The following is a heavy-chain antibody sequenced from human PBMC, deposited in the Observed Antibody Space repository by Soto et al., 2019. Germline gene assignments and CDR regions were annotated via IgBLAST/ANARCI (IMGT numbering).Heavy chain of an antibody. Sequence: SETLSLTCTVSGGSISSYYWSWIRQPAGKGLEWIGRIYTSGSTNYNPSLKSRVTMSVDTSRNQFSLKLSSVTAADTAVYYCARDRRGVRGVTTFDYWGQGTLVTVSS. CDR1: GGSISSYY. CDR2: IYTSGST. CDR3: ARDRRGVRGVTTFDY. J-gene: IGHJ4*02. D-gene: IGHD3-10*01. V-gene: IGHV4-4*07.